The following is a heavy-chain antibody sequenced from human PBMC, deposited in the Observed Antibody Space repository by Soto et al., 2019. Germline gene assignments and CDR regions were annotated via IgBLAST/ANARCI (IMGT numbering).Heavy chain of an antibody. Sequence: PGGSLRLSCAASGFTFNTYSVNWVRQAPGKGLEWVSSISSSGTYTYYSDSLKGRITISRDNANNSLYLQMNSLTAEDTAIYFCARGGRASGYDFYYYGMDVWGQGTKVTVSS. CDR1: GFTFNTYS. J-gene: IGHJ6*02. CDR3: ARGGRASGYDFYYYGMDV. D-gene: IGHD5-12*01. CDR2: ISSSGTYT. V-gene: IGHV3-21*01.